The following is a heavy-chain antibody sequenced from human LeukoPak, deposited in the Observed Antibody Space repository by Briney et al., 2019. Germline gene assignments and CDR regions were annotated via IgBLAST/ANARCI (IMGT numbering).Heavy chain of an antibody. V-gene: IGHV4-59*08. D-gene: IGHD7-27*01. CDR1: GGSISNYF. CDR3: ARRPTGDPKFDY. Sequence: SETLSLTCSVSGGSISNYFWTWIRQPPGKGLEWIGYIYSSGSTCYNPSLKSRVTISVDTSKNRFSLKLSTVTAADTAVYYCARRPTGDPKFDYWGQGTLVTVSS. CDR2: IYSSGST. J-gene: IGHJ4*02.